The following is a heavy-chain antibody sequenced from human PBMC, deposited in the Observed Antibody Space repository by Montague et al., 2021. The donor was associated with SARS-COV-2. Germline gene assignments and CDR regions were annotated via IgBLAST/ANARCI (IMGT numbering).Heavy chain of an antibody. Sequence: SETLSLTCTVSGGSISSSSYYWGWIRQPPGKGLEWIGSIYYSGSTYYNPSLESRVTISVDTSKNQFSLKLSSVTAADTAVYYCVRLGRQQLVRLSGMDVWGQGTTVTVSS. CDR3: VRLGRQQLVRLSGMDV. V-gene: IGHV4-39*07. J-gene: IGHJ6*02. CDR1: GGSISSSSYY. CDR2: IYYSGST. D-gene: IGHD6-13*01.